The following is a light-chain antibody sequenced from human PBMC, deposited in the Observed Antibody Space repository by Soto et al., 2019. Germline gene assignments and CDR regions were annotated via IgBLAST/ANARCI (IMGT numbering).Light chain of an antibody. CDR2: EVS. Sequence: QSALTQPRSVSGSPGQSVTISCTGTSSDVGGYNYVSWYQQHPGQAPKLMIYEVSNRPSGVSNRFSGSKSGNTASLTISGLQAEDEADYYCSSYTSSSTLVFGTGTKLTVL. V-gene: IGLV2-14*01. CDR1: SSDVGGYNY. J-gene: IGLJ1*01. CDR3: SSYTSSSTLV.